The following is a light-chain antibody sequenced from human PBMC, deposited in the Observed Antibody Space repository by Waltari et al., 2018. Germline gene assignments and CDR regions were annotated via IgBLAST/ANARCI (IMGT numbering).Light chain of an antibody. CDR2: QVS. CDR1: QSLVHSEGNAY. Sequence: DVVMTQSPLSLPVTLWQPAPISCVSSQSLVHSEGNAYSNWLHQRPGQSPRRLIYQVSTRDSGVPDRFSGSGSGTDFTLKISRVEAEDVGVYYCMQGTHWPRTFGQGTKVEIK. CDR3: MQGTHWPRT. V-gene: IGKV2-30*02. J-gene: IGKJ1*01.